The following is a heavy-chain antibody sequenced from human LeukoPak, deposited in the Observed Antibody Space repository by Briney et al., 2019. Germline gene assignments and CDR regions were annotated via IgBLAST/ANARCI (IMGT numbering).Heavy chain of an antibody. D-gene: IGHD2-2*01. J-gene: IGHJ4*02. V-gene: IGHV3-33*01. CDR3: AREIITVVPAAGFDY. CDR2: IWYDGSNI. CDR1: GISFSSHG. Sequence: GGSLRLSCAASGISFSSHGMHWVRQAPGKGLEWVAVIWYDGSNIYYTDSVKGRFTISRDNSKNTLYLQMNSLRAEDTAVYYCAREIITVVPAAGFDYWGQGTLVTVSS.